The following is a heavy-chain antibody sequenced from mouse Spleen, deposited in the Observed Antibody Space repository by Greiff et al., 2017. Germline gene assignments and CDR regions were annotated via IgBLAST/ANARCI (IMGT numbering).Heavy chain of an antibody. Sequence: QVQLQQSGPGLVQPSQSLSITCTVSGFSLTSYGVHWVRQSPGKGLEWLGVIWSGGSTDYNAAFISRLSISKDNSKSQVFFKMNSLQADDTAIYYCARDDGYFAYCGQGTLVTVSA. V-gene: IGHV2-2*01. CDR1: GFSLTSYG. D-gene: IGHD2-3*01. CDR2: IWSGGST. CDR3: ARDDGYFAY. J-gene: IGHJ3*01.